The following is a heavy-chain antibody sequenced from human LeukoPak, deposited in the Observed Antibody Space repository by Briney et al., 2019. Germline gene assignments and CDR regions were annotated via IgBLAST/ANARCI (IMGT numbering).Heavy chain of an antibody. CDR2: LSGRSNSI. CDR1: GFTFTTYG. J-gene: IGHJ4*02. D-gene: IGHD6-19*01. Sequence: GGSLRLSCAASGFTFTTYGMNWLRQAPGKGLEWVSYLSGRSNSIYYAESVKGRFTISRDNAKNSLYLQMNSLRDEDTAVYYCARASYSSGWHFDYWGQGTLVTVSS. V-gene: IGHV3-48*02. CDR3: ARASYSSGWHFDY.